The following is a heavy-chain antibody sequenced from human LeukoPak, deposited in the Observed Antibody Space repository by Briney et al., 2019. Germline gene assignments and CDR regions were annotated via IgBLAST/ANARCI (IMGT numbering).Heavy chain of an antibody. D-gene: IGHD3-16*01. Sequence: SETLSLTCGVSGGSIGTYYWSWIRQPPGKGLEWIAFIHKNGNTDYNPSLRSRVAMSLDTSNNRLSLNLNSVTAADTATYFCARHGQRLALDVWGRGTMVIVSS. CDR1: GGSIGTYY. CDR2: IHKNGNT. V-gene: IGHV4-59*08. CDR3: ARHGQRLALDV. J-gene: IGHJ3*01.